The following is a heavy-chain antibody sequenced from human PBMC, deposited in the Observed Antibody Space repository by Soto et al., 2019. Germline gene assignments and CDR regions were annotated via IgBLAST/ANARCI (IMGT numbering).Heavy chain of an antibody. Sequence: SETLSLTCTVSGGSISSSSYYWGWIRQPPGKGLEWIGSIYYSGSTYYNPSLKSRVTISVDTSKNQFSLKLSSVTAADTAVYYCARHFLEYSSSSGPPDYWGQGTLVTVSS. J-gene: IGHJ4*02. CDR2: IYYSGST. D-gene: IGHD6-6*01. V-gene: IGHV4-39*01. CDR3: ARHFLEYSSSSGPPDY. CDR1: GGSISSSSYY.